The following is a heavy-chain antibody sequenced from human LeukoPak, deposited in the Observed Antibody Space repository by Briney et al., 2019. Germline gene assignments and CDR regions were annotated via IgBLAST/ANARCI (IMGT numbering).Heavy chain of an antibody. V-gene: IGHV5-51*01. J-gene: IGHJ3*02. CDR3: AATFRYSSAVDN. Sequence: PGESLKISCKGSGYSFTSYWIGWVRQMPGKGLEWMGIIYPGDSDTRYSPSFQGQVTISADKCISTAYPQWSSLKASDTAMYYCAATFRYSSAVDNWGQGTMVTISS. D-gene: IGHD1-14*01. CDR1: GYSFTSYW. CDR2: IYPGDSDT.